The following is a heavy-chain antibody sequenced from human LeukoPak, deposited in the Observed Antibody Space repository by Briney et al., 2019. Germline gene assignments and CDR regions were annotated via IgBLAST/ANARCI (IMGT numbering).Heavy chain of an antibody. Sequence: ASVKVSCKASGYTFTNYYIHWVRQAPGQGLEWVGWIGPNTGGTNYARKFQGRVTMTRDMSISTAYMELSSLRSDDTAIYYCAKDSPESAAGIIQHWGQGTLATVSS. J-gene: IGHJ1*01. CDR1: GYTFTNYY. V-gene: IGHV1-2*02. CDR2: IGPNTGGT. CDR3: AKDSPESAAGIIQH. D-gene: IGHD6-13*01.